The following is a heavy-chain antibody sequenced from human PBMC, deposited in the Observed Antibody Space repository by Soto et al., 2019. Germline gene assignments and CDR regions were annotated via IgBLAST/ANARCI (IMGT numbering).Heavy chain of an antibody. V-gene: IGHV3-23*01. Sequence: PGGCLRLSCAASGFTFSSYAMSGVRQAPGKGLEWVATIRGSGSNKNYADSVKGRFTISRDNSKNTLFLQVNSLRAEDTAIYYCARAAYTSGYYYFDHWGQGTPVTVSS. CDR1: GFTFSSYA. CDR3: ARAAYTSGYYYFDH. J-gene: IGHJ4*02. D-gene: IGHD6-19*01. CDR2: IRGSGSNK.